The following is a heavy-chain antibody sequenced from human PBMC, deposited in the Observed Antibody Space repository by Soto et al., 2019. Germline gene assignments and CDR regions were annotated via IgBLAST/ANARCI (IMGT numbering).Heavy chain of an antibody. CDR1: GYTFTGYY. D-gene: IGHD1-1*01. Sequence: GASVKVSCKASGYTFTGYYMHWVRQAPGQGLEWMGWINPNSGGTNYAQKFQGRVAMTRDTSISTAYMELSRLRSDDTAVYYCAREVGGTGTGYYYGMDVWGQGTTVTVSS. J-gene: IGHJ6*02. V-gene: IGHV1-2*02. CDR2: INPNSGGT. CDR3: AREVGGTGTGYYYGMDV.